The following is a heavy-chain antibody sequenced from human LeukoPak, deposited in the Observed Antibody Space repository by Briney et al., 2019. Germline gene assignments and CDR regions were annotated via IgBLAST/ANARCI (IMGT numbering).Heavy chain of an antibody. CDR1: GYTFTGYY. D-gene: IGHD6-13*01. V-gene: IGHV1-46*01. J-gene: IGHJ4*01. CDR2: INPSGGTT. Sequence: ASVKVSCKASGYTFTGYYMHWLRQAPGQALEWMGIINPSGGTTTYAQKFQGRVTMTWDTSTSTVYMELSSLRSEDTAVYYCAREWAAIGRLFDYWGQGTLVTVSS. CDR3: AREWAAIGRLFDY.